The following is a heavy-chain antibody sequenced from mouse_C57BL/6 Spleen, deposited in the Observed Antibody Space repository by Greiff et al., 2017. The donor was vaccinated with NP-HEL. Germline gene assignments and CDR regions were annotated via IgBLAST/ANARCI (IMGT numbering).Heavy chain of an antibody. CDR1: GYTFTSYW. CDR2: IDPSDSYT. CDR3: ARSTDGYYGYFDV. V-gene: IGHV1-69*01. Sequence: QVQLQQPGAELVMPGASVKLSCKASGYTFTSYWMHWVKQRPGQGLEWIGEIDPSDSYTNYNQKFKGKSTLTVDKSSSTAYMQLSSLTSEDSAVYYCARSTDGYYGYFDVWGTGTTVTVSS. D-gene: IGHD2-3*01. J-gene: IGHJ1*03.